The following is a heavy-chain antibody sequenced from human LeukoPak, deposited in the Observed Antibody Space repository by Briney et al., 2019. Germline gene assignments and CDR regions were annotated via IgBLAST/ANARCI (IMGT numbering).Heavy chain of an antibody. CDR2: IYYSGST. CDR3: ASSLYSYGSYYFDY. CDR1: GGSIRSYY. Sequence: SETLSLTCTVSGGSIRSYYWSWIRQPPGKGLEWIGYIYYSGSTNYNPSLKSRVTISVDTSRNQFSLKLSSVTAADTAVYYCASSLYSYGSYYFDYWGQGTLVTVSS. J-gene: IGHJ4*02. D-gene: IGHD5-18*01. V-gene: IGHV4-59*01.